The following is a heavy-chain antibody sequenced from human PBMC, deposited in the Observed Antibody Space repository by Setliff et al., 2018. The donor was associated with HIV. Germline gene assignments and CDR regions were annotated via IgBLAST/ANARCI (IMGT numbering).Heavy chain of an antibody. CDR2: ISSSGSTI. CDR3: ATEGPSETPDAFDI. V-gene: IGHV3-48*03. J-gene: IGHJ3*02. Sequence: LSLSCVASGFSFSRYTMMWVRQAPGKGLEWVSYISSSGSTIFYADSVKGRFTISRDNAKNSLYLQMNSLRAEDTAVYYCATEGPSETPDAFDIWGQGTMVTVSS. CDR1: GFSFSRYT.